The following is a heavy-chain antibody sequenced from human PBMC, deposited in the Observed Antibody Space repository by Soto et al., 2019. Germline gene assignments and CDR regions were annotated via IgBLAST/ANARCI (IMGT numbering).Heavy chain of an antibody. CDR1: EFTFGNYG. D-gene: IGHD3-10*01. V-gene: IGHV3-33*01. CDR3: ARDDEYSGNGMDV. Sequence: VQLVETGGGVVQPGRSLRLSCAASEFTFGNYGMHWVRQAPGKGLEWVAVILNDGSNRYHADSVKDRFTISRDNSKNTLYLQMNSLRAEDTAVYYCARDDEYSGNGMDVWGQGTTVTVS. J-gene: IGHJ6*02. CDR2: ILNDGSNR.